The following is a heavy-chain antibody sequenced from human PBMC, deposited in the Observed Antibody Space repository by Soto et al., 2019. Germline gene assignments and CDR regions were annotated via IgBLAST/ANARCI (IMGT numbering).Heavy chain of an antibody. CDR2: IYWDGFK. Sequence: QITLKESGPPLVKPTQTLTLTCTFSGFSLSTRGVGVGWIRQPPGKALEWLALIYWDGFKHYSPSLESRLTIREDTAKNQVVLTMTNMDPVDTATYYCAHKGGGDRILDYWGQGTLVTVSS. CDR1: GFSLSTRGVG. V-gene: IGHV2-5*02. D-gene: IGHD3-16*01. J-gene: IGHJ4*02. CDR3: AHKGGGDRILDY.